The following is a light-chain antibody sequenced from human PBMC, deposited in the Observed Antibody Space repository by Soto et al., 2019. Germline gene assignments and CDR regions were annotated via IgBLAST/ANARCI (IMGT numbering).Light chain of an antibody. Sequence: EIVLTQSPATLSLSPGERATLSCRASQSVNSYLAWYQQKPGQAPRLLIYDATSRAPGIPARFSGSGSGTDFTLTIRSLEPEDFSVYYCQQRSKWPVTFGGGTKVEIK. V-gene: IGKV3-11*01. CDR2: DAT. CDR3: QQRSKWPVT. CDR1: QSVNSY. J-gene: IGKJ4*01.